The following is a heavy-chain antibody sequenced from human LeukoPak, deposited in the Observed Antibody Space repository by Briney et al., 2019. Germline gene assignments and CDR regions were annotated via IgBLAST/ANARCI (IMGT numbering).Heavy chain of an antibody. CDR3: VRVRNDYGDFFDY. J-gene: IGHJ4*02. Sequence: GGSLRLSCAASGFTFSSYSMNWVRQAPGKGLEWVSSISSSTSYIYYADSVKGRFTISRDNAKNSLYLQMNSLRAEDTAVYYCVRVRNDYGDFFDYWGQGTLVTVSS. CDR1: GFTFSSYS. CDR2: ISSSTSYI. D-gene: IGHD4-17*01. V-gene: IGHV3-21*01.